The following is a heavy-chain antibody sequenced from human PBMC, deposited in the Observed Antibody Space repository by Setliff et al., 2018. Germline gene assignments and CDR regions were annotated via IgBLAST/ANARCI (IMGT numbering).Heavy chain of an antibody. CDR1: GYTFTTYA. CDR3: TRSRAPRVVLAADFDF. V-gene: IGHV1-18*01. D-gene: IGHD3-16*01. CDR2: ISPYSGET. Sequence: ASVKVSCKASGYTFTTYAMGWMRQIPGQGLEWMGWISPYSGETNYAQKFQDRLSVTADTSSKTTYMELRSLTSDDTAVYFCTRSRAPRVVLAADFDFWGQGTLVTVSS. J-gene: IGHJ4*02.